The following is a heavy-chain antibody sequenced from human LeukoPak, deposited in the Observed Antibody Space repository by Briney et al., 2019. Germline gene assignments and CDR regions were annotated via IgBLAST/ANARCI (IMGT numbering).Heavy chain of an antibody. Sequence: GRSLRLSCAASGFTFDDYAMHWVRQAPGKGLEWVSGISWNSGSIGYADSVKGRFTISRDNAKNSLYLQMNSLRAEDTALYYCAKDGARLGIAVADYFDYWGQGTLVTVSS. V-gene: IGHV3-9*01. CDR1: GFTFDDYA. D-gene: IGHD6-19*01. J-gene: IGHJ4*02. CDR3: AKDGARLGIAVADYFDY. CDR2: ISWNSGSI.